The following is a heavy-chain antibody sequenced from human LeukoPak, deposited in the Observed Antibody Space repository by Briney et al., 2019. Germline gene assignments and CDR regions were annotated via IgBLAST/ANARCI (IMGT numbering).Heavy chain of an antibody. CDR1: GFTFSSYG. J-gene: IGHJ4*02. CDR2: ISYDGSNK. CDR3: AKVGGYDFSYYFDY. V-gene: IGHV3-30*18. Sequence: GGSLRLSCAASGFTFSSYGMHWVRQAPGKGLEWVAVISYDGSNKYYADSVKGRFTTSRDNSKNTLYLQMNSLRAEDTAVYYCAKVGGYDFSYYFDYWGQGTLVTVSS. D-gene: IGHD5-12*01.